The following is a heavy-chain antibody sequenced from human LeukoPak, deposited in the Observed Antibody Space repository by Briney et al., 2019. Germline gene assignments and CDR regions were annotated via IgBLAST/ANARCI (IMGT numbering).Heavy chain of an antibody. CDR2: ISGSGGST. Sequence: PGGSLRLSCAASGFTVSSNYMSWVRQAPGKGLEWVSAISGSGGSTYYADSVKGRFTISRDNSKNTLYLQMNSLRAEDTAVYYCAKNHLTYYYDSSGYYPDYWGQGTLVTVSS. CDR3: AKNHLTYYYDSSGYYPDY. V-gene: IGHV3-23*01. J-gene: IGHJ4*02. D-gene: IGHD3-22*01. CDR1: GFTVSSNY.